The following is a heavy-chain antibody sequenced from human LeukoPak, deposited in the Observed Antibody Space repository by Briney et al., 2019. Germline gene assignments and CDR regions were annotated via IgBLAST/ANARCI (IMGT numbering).Heavy chain of an antibody. J-gene: IGHJ5*02. V-gene: IGHV1-18*01. CDR3: ARDMVGLAADGNWFDP. CDR1: GYTFSSYG. D-gene: IGHD6-13*01. CDR2: IATYNSKT. Sequence: ASVKVSCKASGYTFSSYGIGWVRQAPGQGLEWMGWIATYNSKTKYAEKVQGRVTMTTDTSTTTAYVELRTLRSDDTAVYYCARDMVGLAADGNWFDPWGQGTLVTVSS.